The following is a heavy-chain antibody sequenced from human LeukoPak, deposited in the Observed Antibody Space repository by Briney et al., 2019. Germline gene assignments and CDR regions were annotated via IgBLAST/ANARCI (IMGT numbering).Heavy chain of an antibody. Sequence: ASVKDSCKGSGYTFTTYAMHWVRQAPGQRLECMGWINAGNGNTKYSKRFQDRVTITRDKSESTAYMEMSSLRSEDTAVYYCARTTAMVTIFDYWGQGTLVTVSS. CDR2: INAGNGNT. J-gene: IGHJ4*02. V-gene: IGHV1-3*01. CDR1: GYTFTTYA. CDR3: ARTTAMVTIFDY. D-gene: IGHD5-18*01.